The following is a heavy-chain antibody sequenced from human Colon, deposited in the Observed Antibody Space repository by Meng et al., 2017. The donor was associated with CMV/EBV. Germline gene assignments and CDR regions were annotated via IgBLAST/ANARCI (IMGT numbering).Heavy chain of an antibody. J-gene: IGHJ3*02. V-gene: IGHV1-69*05. Sequence: SVKVSCKASGGTFSSYAISWVRQAPGQGLEWMGGIIPIFGTANYAQKFQGRVTITTDESTSTAYMELSSLRSEDTAVYYCARDAYCIDDTCYSDAFDMWGQGTEVTVSS. CDR3: ARDAYCIDDTCYSDAFDM. D-gene: IGHD2-15*01. CDR1: GGTFSSYA. CDR2: IIPIFGTA.